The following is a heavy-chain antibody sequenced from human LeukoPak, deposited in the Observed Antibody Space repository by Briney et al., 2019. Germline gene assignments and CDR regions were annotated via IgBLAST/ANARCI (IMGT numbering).Heavy chain of an antibody. D-gene: IGHD3-22*01. CDR3: ARGGEANYYDTSGYYLYYY. CDR2: IIPIFGTT. V-gene: IGHV1-69*05. Sequence: SVKVSCKASGGSFSNYSISWVRLAPGQGREWMGRIIPIFGTTNYAQKFEGRVTITTDESTSTAYMELSSLRSEDTAVYYCARGGEANYYDTSGYYLYYYWGQGTLVTVSS. J-gene: IGHJ4*02. CDR1: GGSFSNYS.